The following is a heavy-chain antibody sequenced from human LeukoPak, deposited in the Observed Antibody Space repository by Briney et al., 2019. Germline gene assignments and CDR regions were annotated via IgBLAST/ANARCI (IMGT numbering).Heavy chain of an antibody. CDR2: ISYDGNSQ. CDR1: AFTFSRHR. J-gene: IGHJ4*02. CDR3: AREAYGAGTYYNVEFDY. V-gene: IGHV3-30*04. Sequence: GRSLRLSCAASAFTFSRHRMHWVRQAPGKGLEWVALISYDGNSQYYTDSVKGRFTISRDNSKNTLYLQMNSLRPEDTAVYFCAREAYGAGTYYNVEFDYWGQGTLVTVSS. D-gene: IGHD3-10*01.